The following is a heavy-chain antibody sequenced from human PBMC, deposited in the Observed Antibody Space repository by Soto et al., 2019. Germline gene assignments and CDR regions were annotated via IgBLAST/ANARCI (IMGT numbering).Heavy chain of an antibody. J-gene: IGHJ4*02. D-gene: IGHD6-19*01. CDR2: IRAYNGDT. Sequence: VQLVQSGPEVKMPGASVKVSCKGSGFTFISHGFSWVRQAPGQGLEWMGWIRAYNGDTNYAQKFQGRVTVTTDTSTSTAYMELRSLRSDDTAVYYCGRVRRGQWKGPKYGYWGQGTLVTVSS. V-gene: IGHV1-18*01. CDR1: GFTFISHG. CDR3: GRVRRGQWKGPKYGY.